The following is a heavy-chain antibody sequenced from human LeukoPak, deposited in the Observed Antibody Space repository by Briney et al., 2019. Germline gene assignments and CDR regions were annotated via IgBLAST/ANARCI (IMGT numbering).Heavy chain of an antibody. V-gene: IGHV1-8*03. J-gene: IGHJ4*02. CDR3: ARVWTGGY. Sequence: ASVKVSCKASGYSFTNYDINWVRQATGQGLEWMGWMNPKSGDTGYSQKFQGRVFITRDTSINTVYMELSSLRSEDTAVYYCARVWTGGYWGQGTLVTVSS. D-gene: IGHD3/OR15-3a*01. CDR1: GYSFTNYD. CDR2: MNPKSGDT.